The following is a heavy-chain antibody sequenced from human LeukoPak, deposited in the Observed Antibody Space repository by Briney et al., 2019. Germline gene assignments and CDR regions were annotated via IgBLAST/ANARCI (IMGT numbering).Heavy chain of an antibody. Sequence: SETLSLTCTVSGGSISSSSYYWGWVRQPPGTGLEWIGSIYYSGSTYYNPSLKSRVTISVDTSKNQFSLKLSSVTAADTAVYYCARVAGLPAASYYFDYWGQGTLVTVSS. CDR2: IYYSGST. V-gene: IGHV4-39*07. CDR3: ARVAGLPAASYYFDY. CDR1: GGSISSSSYY. J-gene: IGHJ4*02. D-gene: IGHD2-2*01.